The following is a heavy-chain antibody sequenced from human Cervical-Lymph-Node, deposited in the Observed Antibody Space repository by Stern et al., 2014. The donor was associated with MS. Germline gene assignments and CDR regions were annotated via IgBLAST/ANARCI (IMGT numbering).Heavy chain of an antibody. D-gene: IGHD5-18*01. Sequence: QMQLVQSGGGVVQPGRSLRLSCAASGFLLSSQAMHWVRQAPGKGLEWVALISYDGTNKYYADSVKGRFTISRDTSKNTLYLQLNSLRPEDTAVYYCARRGYSHGAVDYWGQGTLVTVSS. CDR2: ISYDGTNK. J-gene: IGHJ4*02. CDR1: GFLLSSQA. CDR3: ARRGYSHGAVDY. V-gene: IGHV3-30-3*01.